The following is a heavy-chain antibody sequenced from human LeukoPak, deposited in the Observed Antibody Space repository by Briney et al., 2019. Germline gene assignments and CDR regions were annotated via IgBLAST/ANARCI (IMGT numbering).Heavy chain of an antibody. J-gene: IGHJ4*02. CDR1: GGTFSSYA. CDR3: AQTYDSSGYYQYYFDY. Sequence: ASVKVSCKASGGTFSSYAISWVRQAPGQGLEWMGRIIPILGIANYAQKFQGRVTITADKSTSTAYMELSSLRSEDTAVYYCAQTYDSSGYYQYYFDYWGQGTLVTVSS. D-gene: IGHD3-22*01. V-gene: IGHV1-69*04. CDR2: IIPILGIA.